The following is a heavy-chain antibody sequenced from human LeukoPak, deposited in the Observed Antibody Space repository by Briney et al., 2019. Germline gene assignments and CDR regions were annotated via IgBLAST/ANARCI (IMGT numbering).Heavy chain of an antibody. CDR1: GYTFTGYY. CDR3: ARQWLPNGYFDY. CDR2: VNPNSGVT. Sequence: ASVKVSCKASGYTFTGYYMHWVRQAPGQGLEWMGRVNPNSGVTNSIQKFQGRVTMTRDTSISTAYMELSGLRSDDTAVYYCARQWLPNGYFDYWGQGTLVTVSS. J-gene: IGHJ4*02. V-gene: IGHV1-2*06. D-gene: IGHD6-19*01.